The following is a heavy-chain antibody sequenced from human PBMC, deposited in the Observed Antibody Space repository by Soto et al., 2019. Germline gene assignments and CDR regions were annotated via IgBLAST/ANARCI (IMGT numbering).Heavy chain of an antibody. V-gene: IGHV4-59*01. Sequence: SETLSLTCTVSGGSISSYYWSWIRQPPGKGLEWIGYIYYSGSTNYNPSLKSRVTISVDTSKNQFSLQLNSVTAEDTAVYYRARERIVFNNLCYYAYSAQGTLDPGSS. D-gene: IGHD2-15*01. J-gene: IGHJ4*02. CDR1: GGSISSYY. CDR2: IYYSGST. CDR3: ARERIVFNNLCYYAY.